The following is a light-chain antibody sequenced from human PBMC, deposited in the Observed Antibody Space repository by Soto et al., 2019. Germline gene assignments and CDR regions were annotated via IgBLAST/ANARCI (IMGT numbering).Light chain of an antibody. CDR2: GAS. CDR3: QQRSNWPRT. V-gene: IGKV3-11*01. CDR1: QSVGTR. Sequence: EILLTQSPDTLSLSPGERATLYCRAAQSVGTRLAWYQHKTGQAPRLLISGASSRATGIPDRFTGSGSETSFTLTISRLEPEDFAVYYCQQRSNWPRTFGQGTKVDIK. J-gene: IGKJ1*01.